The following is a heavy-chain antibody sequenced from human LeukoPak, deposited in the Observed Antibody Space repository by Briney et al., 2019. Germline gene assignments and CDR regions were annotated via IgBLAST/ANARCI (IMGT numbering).Heavy chain of an antibody. Sequence: GGSLRLCCAASGFTFNTNAMSWVRQAPGKGLEWVSAISGRTGGTYYADSVKGRFTISRDNSKSTLYLQMDSLRAEDTAVYYCAKCGNSGCHLIDYWGQGTLVTVSS. V-gene: IGHV3-23*01. J-gene: IGHJ4*02. CDR3: AKCGNSGCHLIDY. CDR1: GFTFNTNA. D-gene: IGHD5-12*01. CDR2: ISGRTGGT.